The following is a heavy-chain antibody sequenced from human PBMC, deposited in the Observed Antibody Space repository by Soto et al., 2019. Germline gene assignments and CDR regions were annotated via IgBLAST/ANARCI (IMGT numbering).Heavy chain of an antibody. D-gene: IGHD6-19*01. CDR2: IYYSGST. CDR1: GGSISSSSYY. CDR3: ARHGLRISGYSSGWYVGD. J-gene: IGHJ4*02. V-gene: IGHV4-39*01. Sequence: SETLSLTCTVSGGSISSSSYYWGWIRQPPGKGLEWIGSIYYSGSTYYNPSLKSRVTISVDTSKNQFSLKLSSVTAADTAVYYCARHGLRISGYSSGWYVGDWGQGTLVTVSS.